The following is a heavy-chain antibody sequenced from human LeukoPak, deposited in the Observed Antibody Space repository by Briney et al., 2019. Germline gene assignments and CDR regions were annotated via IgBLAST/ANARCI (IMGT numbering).Heavy chain of an antibody. Sequence: SVKVSCKASGGTFSSYAISWVRQAPGQGLEWMGGIIPIFGTANYAQKFQGRVTITADESTSTAYMELSSLRSEDTAVYYCASKRGYSYGFDYWGQGTLVTVSS. CDR2: IIPIFGTA. CDR1: GGTFSSYA. CDR3: ASKRGYSYGFDY. D-gene: IGHD5-18*01. J-gene: IGHJ4*02. V-gene: IGHV1-69*13.